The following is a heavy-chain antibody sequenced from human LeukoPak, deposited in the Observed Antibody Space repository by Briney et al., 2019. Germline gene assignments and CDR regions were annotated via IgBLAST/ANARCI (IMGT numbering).Heavy chain of an antibody. CDR2: ISGSGGST. CDR3: AKISVGAVAGTIGAFDI. CDR1: GFTFSSYA. J-gene: IGHJ3*02. D-gene: IGHD6-19*01. V-gene: IGHV3-23*01. Sequence: PGGSLRLSCAASGFTFSSYAMSWVRQAPGKGLEWVSAISGSGGSTNYADSVKGRFTISRDNSKNTLYLQMNSLRAEDTAVYYCAKISVGAVAGTIGAFDIWGQGTMVTVSS.